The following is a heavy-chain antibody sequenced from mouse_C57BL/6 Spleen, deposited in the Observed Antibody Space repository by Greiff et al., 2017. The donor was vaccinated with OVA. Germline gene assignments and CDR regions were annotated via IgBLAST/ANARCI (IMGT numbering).Heavy chain of an antibody. V-gene: IGHV5-9-1*02. Sequence: DVQLVESGEGLVKPGGSLTLSCAASGFTFSSYAMSWVRQTPEKRLEWVAYISSGGDYIYYADTVKGRFTISRDNARNTLYLQMSSLKSEDTAMYYCTRDPYYGSSGLVFAYWGQGTLVTVSA. CDR2: ISSGGDYI. J-gene: IGHJ3*01. CDR3: TRDPYYGSSGLVFAY. D-gene: IGHD1-1*01. CDR1: GFTFSSYA.